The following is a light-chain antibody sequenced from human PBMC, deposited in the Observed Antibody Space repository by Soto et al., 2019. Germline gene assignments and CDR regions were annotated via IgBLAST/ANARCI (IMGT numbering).Light chain of an antibody. J-gene: IGKJ5*01. CDR1: QGVSTW. CDR3: QQAASLPIT. CDR2: TAS. Sequence: DIHMTLSPSSLSASVGVRVTITCRASQGVSTWLAWYQQKPGKAPNLLIYTASSLQSGVPSRFSGSGSGTDFTLTINCLQPEDFAPYYCQQAASLPITFGQGTRLEI. V-gene: IGKV1-12*01.